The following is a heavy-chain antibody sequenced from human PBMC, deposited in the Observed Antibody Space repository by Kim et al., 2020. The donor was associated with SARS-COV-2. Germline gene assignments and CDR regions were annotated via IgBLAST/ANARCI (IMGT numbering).Heavy chain of an antibody. J-gene: IGHJ4*02. V-gene: IGHV3-23*01. Sequence: GGSLRLSCTTSGFTFTGHAMSWVRQAPGKGLEWVSSIDGSDGTTYYVAAVKGRFAISRDNSKNTLYLQMSALRADDTAVYYCLKGGWGWIWDHWGQGTLVTVSS. CDR1: GFTFTGHA. CDR3: LKGGWGWIWDH. D-gene: IGHD2-2*03. CDR2: IDGSDGTT.